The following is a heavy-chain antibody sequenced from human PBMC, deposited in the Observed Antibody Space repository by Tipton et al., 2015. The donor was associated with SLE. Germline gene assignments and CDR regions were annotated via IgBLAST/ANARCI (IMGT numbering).Heavy chain of an antibody. CDR3: ARLHRDYSLRYFDWLTHFDY. J-gene: IGHJ4*02. CDR1: GYSFTSYW. Sequence: VQLVQSGAEVKKPGESLKISCKGSGYSFTSYWIGWVRQMPGKGLEWMGIIYPGDSDTRYSPSFQGQVTISADKSISTAYLQWSSLKASDTAMYYCARLHRDYSLRYFDWLTHFDYWGQATLVPVSP. V-gene: IGHV5-51*03. CDR2: IYPGDSDT. D-gene: IGHD3-9*01.